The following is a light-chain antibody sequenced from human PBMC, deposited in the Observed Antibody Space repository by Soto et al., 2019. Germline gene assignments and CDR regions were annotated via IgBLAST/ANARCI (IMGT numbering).Light chain of an antibody. CDR2: DAS. CDR1: QSISNY. Sequence: EIVLTQSPATLSLSPGERGTISCRASQSISNYLAWYQHRPGQAPRLLIYDASSRATGIPARFSGSGSGTDFTLTISSLELEDLAVYFCQLRSNWPPTWTFGQGTKVEIK. CDR3: QLRSNWPPTWT. J-gene: IGKJ1*01. V-gene: IGKV3-11*01.